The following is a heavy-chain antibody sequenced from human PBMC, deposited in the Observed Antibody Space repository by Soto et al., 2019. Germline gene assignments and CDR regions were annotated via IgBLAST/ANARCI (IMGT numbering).Heavy chain of an antibody. V-gene: IGHV1-8*01. Sequence: QVQLVQSGAEVKKPWASVKVSCKDSGYTFTSYDINWVRQATGQGLDWMGWMNPNSGNTGYAQKFQGSVPMTRNTSISTAYMELSSLRSEDTAVYYCARGTKAVAGIDYWGQGTLVTVSS. CDR3: ARGTKAVAGIDY. CDR2: MNPNSGNT. D-gene: IGHD6-19*01. J-gene: IGHJ4*02. CDR1: GYTFTSYD.